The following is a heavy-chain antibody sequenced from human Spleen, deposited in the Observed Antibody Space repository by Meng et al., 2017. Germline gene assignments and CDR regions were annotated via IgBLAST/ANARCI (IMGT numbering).Heavy chain of an antibody. V-gene: IGHV1-8*01. J-gene: IGHJ5*02. CDR3: ARGGAVAGANWFDP. Sequence: QVQLVQSGAEVKKPGASGKVSCKASGYTFSNYDINWVRQATGQGLEWMGWMKPNNGNTGYAQKFQGRVTMTRDTSISAAYLELSSLRSDDTAVYYCARGGAVAGANWFDPWGQGTLVTVSS. CDR1: GYTFSNYD. D-gene: IGHD6-19*01. CDR2: MKPNNGNT.